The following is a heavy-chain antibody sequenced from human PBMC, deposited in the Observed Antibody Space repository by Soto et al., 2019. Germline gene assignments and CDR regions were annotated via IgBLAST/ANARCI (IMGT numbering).Heavy chain of an antibody. CDR2: IYYSGST. V-gene: IGHV4-59*01. CDR1: GGSISSYY. Sequence: QVQLQESGPGLVKPSETLSLTCTVSGGSISSYYWSWIRQPPGKGLEWIGYIYYSGSTNYNPSLKSRVTVSVDTSKNQFSLKLSSVTAADTAVYYCASGGRDCSGGSCYPYYYYMDVWGKGTTVTVSS. CDR3: ASGGRDCSGGSCYPYYYYMDV. J-gene: IGHJ6*03. D-gene: IGHD2-15*01.